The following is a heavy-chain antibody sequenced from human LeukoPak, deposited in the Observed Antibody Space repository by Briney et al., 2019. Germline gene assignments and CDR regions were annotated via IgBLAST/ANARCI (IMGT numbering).Heavy chain of an antibody. CDR2: ISGSGGST. CDR3: AKPLGGYEWELLFDY. J-gene: IGHJ4*02. V-gene: IGHV3-23*01. D-gene: IGHD1-26*01. Sequence: GGSLRLSCAASGFTFSSYAMSWVRQAPGKGLEWVSAISGSGGSTYDADSVKGRFTISRDNSKNTLYLQMNSLRAEDTAVYYCAKPLGGYEWELLFDYWGQGTLVTVSS. CDR1: GFTFSSYA.